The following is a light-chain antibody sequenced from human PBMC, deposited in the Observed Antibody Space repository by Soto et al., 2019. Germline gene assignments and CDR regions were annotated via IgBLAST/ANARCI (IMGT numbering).Light chain of an antibody. V-gene: IGKV1-12*01. Sequence: DIRMTQSPSSVSASVGDRVTITCRASQYISSWLAWYQQTPGKAPKLLIYAASSLQSGVPSRFGGSGSGTDFTLTISSLQPEDSATYYCQQVDSFPRTFGGGTKVEIK. CDR2: AAS. J-gene: IGKJ4*01. CDR3: QQVDSFPRT. CDR1: QYISSW.